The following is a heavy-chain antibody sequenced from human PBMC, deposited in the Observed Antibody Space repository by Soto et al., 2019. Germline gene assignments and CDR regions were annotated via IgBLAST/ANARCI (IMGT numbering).Heavy chain of an antibody. J-gene: IGHJ2*01. CDR2: IGSSAGYK. Sequence: EVQLVEAGGGLAQPGGSLRLSCAASGFTFRNYAMNWVRQAPGKGLEWVSYIGSSAGYKSYADSVKGRFTVSRDNAKNALYLQMNSLRAEDTAIYYFARDVANISSWYFDLWGRGTLVTVSS. V-gene: IGHV3-48*03. D-gene: IGHD6-13*01. CDR3: ARDVANISSWYFDL. CDR1: GFTFRNYA.